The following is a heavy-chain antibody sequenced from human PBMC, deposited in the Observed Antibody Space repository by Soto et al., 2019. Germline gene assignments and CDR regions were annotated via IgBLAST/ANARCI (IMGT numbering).Heavy chain of an antibody. CDR3: ARASSCAYDSCAFDY. CDR2: IYYTGST. Sequence: TSETLSLTCTVSGGSISTYYWSWIRQPPGKGLEWIGFIYYTGSTNYNPSLKSRVTLSLDTSKNQFSLKLSSVTAADTAVYYCARASSCAYDSCAFDYWGQGTLVTVSS. J-gene: IGHJ4*02. V-gene: IGHV4-59*01. D-gene: IGHD3-16*01. CDR1: GGSISTYY.